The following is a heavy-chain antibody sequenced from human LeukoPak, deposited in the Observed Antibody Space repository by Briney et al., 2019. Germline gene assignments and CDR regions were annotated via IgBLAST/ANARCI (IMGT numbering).Heavy chain of an antibody. Sequence: SETLSLTCTVSGGSISSYYWSWIRQPAGKGLEWIGRIYTSGSTNYNPSLKSRVTMSVDTSKNQFSLKLSSVTAADTAVYYCARGGCSGGSCYSSIEYYYYYMDVWGKGTAVTVSS. J-gene: IGHJ6*03. CDR1: GGSISSYY. CDR3: ARGGCSGGSCYSSIEYYYYYMDV. V-gene: IGHV4-4*07. D-gene: IGHD2-15*01. CDR2: IYTSGST.